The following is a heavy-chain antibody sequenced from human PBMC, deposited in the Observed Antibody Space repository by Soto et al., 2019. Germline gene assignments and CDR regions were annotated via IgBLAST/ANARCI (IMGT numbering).Heavy chain of an antibody. CDR2: ISAYNGNT. D-gene: IGHD2-15*01. Sequence: ASVKVSCKASGYTFTSYGISWVRQAPGQGLEWMGWISAYNGNTNYAQKLQDRVTITRNTSISTAYMELSSLRSEDTAVYYCARTSVETRAGGYCSGGSCYWDVVWFDPWGQGTLVTVSS. V-gene: IGHV1-18*01. CDR3: ARTSVETRAGGYCSGGSCYWDVVWFDP. CDR1: GYTFTSYG. J-gene: IGHJ5*02.